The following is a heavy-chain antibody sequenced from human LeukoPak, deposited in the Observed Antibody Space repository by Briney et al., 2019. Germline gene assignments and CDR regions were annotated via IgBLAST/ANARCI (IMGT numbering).Heavy chain of an antibody. V-gene: IGHV4-59*01. J-gene: IGHJ4*02. Sequence: SETLSLTCSVSGGSISSYYWSWIRQPPWKGLEWIVYIYYSGSTNYNPSLKSRVTISVDTSRNQFSLKLSSVTAADTAVYYCARGDDILTGYSAQGFDYWGQGTLVTVSS. CDR1: GGSISSYY. D-gene: IGHD3-9*01. CDR2: IYYSGST. CDR3: ARGDDILTGYSAQGFDY.